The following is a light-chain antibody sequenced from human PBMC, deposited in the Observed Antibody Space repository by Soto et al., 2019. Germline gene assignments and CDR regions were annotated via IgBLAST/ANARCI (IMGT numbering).Light chain of an antibody. Sequence: SYELTQAPSVSVAPGKTARISCGGSSIGSKSVHWYQQRPGQAPVVVIYYDDERPSGIPERFSGSNFGNTATLIISRVEAGDEADYYCQVWDSSDDDHVVFGGGTKLTVL. CDR1: SIGSKS. J-gene: IGLJ2*01. CDR3: QVWDSSDDDHVV. CDR2: YDD. V-gene: IGLV3-21*01.